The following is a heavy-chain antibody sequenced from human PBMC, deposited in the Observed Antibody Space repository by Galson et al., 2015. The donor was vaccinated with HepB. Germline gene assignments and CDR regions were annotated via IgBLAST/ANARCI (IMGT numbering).Heavy chain of an antibody. J-gene: IGHJ4*02. V-gene: IGHV3-21*01. CDR1: GFTFSSYS. CDR2: ISSNKMYI. D-gene: IGHD4-17*01. CDR3: ARDVADYGDPFDY. Sequence: LSCAASGFTFSSYSMNWVRQAPGKGLEWVSSISSNKMYIYYADSVKGRFTISRDNAKNSLYLQMNSLRAEDTAVYYCARDVADYGDPFDYWGQGTLVTVSS.